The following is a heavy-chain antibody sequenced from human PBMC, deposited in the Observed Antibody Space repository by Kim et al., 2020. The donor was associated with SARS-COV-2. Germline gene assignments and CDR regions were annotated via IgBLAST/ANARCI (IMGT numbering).Heavy chain of an antibody. D-gene: IGHD3-16*02. V-gene: IGHV4-34*01. CDR2: INHSGST. CDR3: ARGGVWGSYRHPLRWFDP. Sequence: SETLSLTCAVYGGSFSGYYWSWIRQPPGKGLEWIGEINHSGSTNYNPSLKSRVTISVDTSKNQFSLKLSSVTAADTAVYYCARGGVWGSYRHPLRWFDPWGQGTLVTVSS. CDR1: GGSFSGYY. J-gene: IGHJ5*02.